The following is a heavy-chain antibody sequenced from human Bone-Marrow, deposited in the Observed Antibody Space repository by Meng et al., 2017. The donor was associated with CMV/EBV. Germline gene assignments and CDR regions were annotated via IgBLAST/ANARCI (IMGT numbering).Heavy chain of an antibody. CDR3: ARIQPYYYGSGSYFDY. CDR1: GFSLSTNGMR. V-gene: IGHV2-70D*14. Sequence: SGPTLVKPTQTLTLTCTFSGFSLSTNGMRVSWIRQPPGKALEWLARIDWDDDKFYSTSLKTRLTISKDTSKNQVVLTMTNMDPVDTATYYCARIQPYYYGSGSYFDYWGQGTLVTVSS. CDR2: IDWDDDK. J-gene: IGHJ4*02. D-gene: IGHD3-10*01.